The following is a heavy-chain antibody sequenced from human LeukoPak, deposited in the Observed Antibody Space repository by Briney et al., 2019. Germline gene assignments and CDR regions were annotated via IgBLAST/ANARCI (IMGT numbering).Heavy chain of an antibody. D-gene: IGHD3-22*01. CDR1: GGSISSSNW. J-gene: IGHJ4*02. V-gene: IGHV4-4*02. CDR2: IYHSGST. Sequence: PSGTLSLTCAVSGGSISSSNWWSWVRQPPGKGLEWIGEIYHSGSTNYNPSLKSRVTISVDKSKNQFSLKLSSVTAADTAVYYCARRHYYYDSSGYHPQLDYWGQGTLVTVPS. CDR3: ARRHYYYDSSGYHPQLDY.